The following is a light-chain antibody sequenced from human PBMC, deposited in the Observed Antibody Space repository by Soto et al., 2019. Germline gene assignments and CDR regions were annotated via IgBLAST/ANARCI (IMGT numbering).Light chain of an antibody. Sequence: QSALTQPRSVSGSPGQSVTISCTGTSSDVGRYNYVSWYQQHPGKAPKVIRYDVAERPSGFPNRFSGSKSGNTASLTISGLQADDEADYYRCSYACSSTPYVFGTGTKVTVL. CDR3: CSYACSSTPYV. CDR1: SSDVGRYNY. V-gene: IGLV2-11*01. J-gene: IGLJ1*01. CDR2: DVA.